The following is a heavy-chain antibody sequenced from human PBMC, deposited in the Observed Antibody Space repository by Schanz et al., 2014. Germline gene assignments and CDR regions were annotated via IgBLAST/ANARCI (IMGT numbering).Heavy chain of an antibody. V-gene: IGHV1-18*01. J-gene: IGHJ4*02. D-gene: IGHD3-9*01. CDR1: GYTFTTYA. Sequence: QVQLVQSGAEVKKPGASVRVSCKASGYTFTTYAMSWVRQAPGQGLEWVGWISVYTGNTKYGQKVQGRVTMTADTSTNTAYMELRSLRSDDTDVYDCARDAADFYDILTEEDYWGQGTLGTVSS. CDR3: ARDAADFYDILTEEDY. CDR2: ISVYTGNT.